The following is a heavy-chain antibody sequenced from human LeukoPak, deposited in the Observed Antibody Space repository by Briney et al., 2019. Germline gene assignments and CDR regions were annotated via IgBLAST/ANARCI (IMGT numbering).Heavy chain of an antibody. CDR2: ISGSGGST. CDR3: ATRLLVRAMAFDI. Sequence: TGGSLRLSCAASGFTFSSYAMNWVRQAPGKGLEWVSAISGSGGSTYYADSVKGRFTISRDNSKNTLYLQMSSLRAEDTAVYYCATRLLVRAMAFDIWGQGTMVTVSS. J-gene: IGHJ3*02. D-gene: IGHD2-15*01. V-gene: IGHV3-23*01. CDR1: GFTFSSYA.